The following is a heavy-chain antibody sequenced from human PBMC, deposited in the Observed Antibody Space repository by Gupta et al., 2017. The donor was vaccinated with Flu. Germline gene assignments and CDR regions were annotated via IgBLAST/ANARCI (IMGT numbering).Heavy chain of an antibody. V-gene: IGHV3-48*03. Sequence: EVQLVESGGGLVQPGGSLRVSCDASVFTLSNYDMSWVRQAPGRGLEWVSFISRSGSTYYGDPVRGRFTISRDNAKNSLYLQMSGLRDEDTAVYYCARGHWDNWGQGTLVTVSS. CDR2: ISRSGST. J-gene: IGHJ4*02. CDR1: VFTLSNYD. CDR3: ARGHWDN.